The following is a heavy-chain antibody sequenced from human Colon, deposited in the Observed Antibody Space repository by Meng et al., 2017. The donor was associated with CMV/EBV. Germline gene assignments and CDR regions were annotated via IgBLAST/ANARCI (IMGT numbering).Heavy chain of an antibody. CDR3: TRDRPREYCIGTNCYSNDY. D-gene: IGHD2-21*02. CDR1: GFTFRNYG. V-gene: IGHV3-23*01. Sequence: SWATSGFTFRNYGMSWVRQAPGKGLEWVSSVSGSGGSTYHADAVKGRFTVSKDNAEEMMYLQMNSLRAEDTGIYYCTRDRPREYCIGTNCYSNDYWGQGTLVTVSS. CDR2: VSGSGGST. J-gene: IGHJ4*02.